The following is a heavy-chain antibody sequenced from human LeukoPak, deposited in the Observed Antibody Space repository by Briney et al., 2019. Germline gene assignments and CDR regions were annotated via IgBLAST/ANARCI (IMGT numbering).Heavy chain of an antibody. J-gene: IGHJ4*02. CDR2: IDPSDSYT. CDR3: ARYTTGDFDH. Sequence: GEPLRFSCKGSGYSVTSYLISWVRQMPAQGLEWMGRIDPSDSYTNYSPSFQGHVTISADKSISTAYLQWSSLKASDTAMYYCARYTTGDFDHWGQGTLVTVSS. D-gene: IGHD1-1*01. CDR1: GYSVTSYL. V-gene: IGHV5-10-1*01.